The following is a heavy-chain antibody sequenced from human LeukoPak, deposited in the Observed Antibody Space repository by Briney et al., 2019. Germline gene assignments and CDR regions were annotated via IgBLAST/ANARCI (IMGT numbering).Heavy chain of an antibody. CDR1: GFTFSSYG. J-gene: IGHJ4*02. V-gene: IGHV3-33*01. CDR2: IWYDGSNE. D-gene: IGHD5-24*01. CDR3: ARGAYGDGYNYYHFDY. Sequence: PGGSLRLSCAASGFTFSSYGMHWVRQAPGKGLEWVAVIWYDGSNEYYADSVKGRFTISRDNSKNTLYLQMNSLRAEDTAVYYCARGAYGDGYNYYHFDYWGQGTLVTVSS.